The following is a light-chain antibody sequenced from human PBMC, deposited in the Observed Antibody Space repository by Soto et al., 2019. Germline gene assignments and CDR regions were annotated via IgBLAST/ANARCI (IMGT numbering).Light chain of an antibody. J-gene: IGKJ1*01. CDR1: QTISSY. CDR3: QQTYITPPT. Sequence: DIQMTQSPSSLSASVGDRVTITCRASQTISSYLNWYQQKPGKAPKLLIYAASSLQSGVPSRFYGSGSGTDFTLTITTLQPEDFATYCCQQTYITPPTFGQGTKVEIK. V-gene: IGKV1-39*01. CDR2: AAS.